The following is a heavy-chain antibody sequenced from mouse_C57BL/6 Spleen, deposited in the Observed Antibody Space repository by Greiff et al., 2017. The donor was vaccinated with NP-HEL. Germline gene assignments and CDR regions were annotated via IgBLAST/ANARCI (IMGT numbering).Heavy chain of an antibody. Sequence: EVKLQQSGPELVKPGASVKISCKASGYTFTDYYMNWVKQSHGKSLEWIGDINPNNGGTSYNQKFKGKATLTVDKSSSTAYMELRSLTSEDSAVYYCARNGNYFDYWGQVTTLTVSS. CDR1: GYTFTDYY. J-gene: IGHJ2*01. D-gene: IGHD1-1*01. CDR2: INPNNGGT. CDR3: ARNGNYFDY. V-gene: IGHV1-26*01.